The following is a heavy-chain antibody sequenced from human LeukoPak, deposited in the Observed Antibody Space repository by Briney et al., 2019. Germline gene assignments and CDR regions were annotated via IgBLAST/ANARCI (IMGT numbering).Heavy chain of an antibody. V-gene: IGHV3-23*01. D-gene: IGHD4-23*01. Sequence: PGGSLRLSCVASGFTFSSYVMIWVRQAPGKGLEWVSAISGSDSSTYYSDSVEGRFTISRDNSKNTLYLLINSLRAEDTAVYYCAKDGTTVVRGLFDKWGPGTMVTVSS. CDR2: ISGSDSST. CDR1: GFTFSSYV. J-gene: IGHJ3*02. CDR3: AKDGTTVVRGLFDK.